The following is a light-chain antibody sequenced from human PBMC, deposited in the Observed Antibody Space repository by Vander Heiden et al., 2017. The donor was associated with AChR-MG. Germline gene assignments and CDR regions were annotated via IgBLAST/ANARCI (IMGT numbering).Light chain of an antibody. V-gene: IGLV2-14*01. CDR1: SSDVGGYNY. Sequence: QSALTQPASVSGSPGQSITISCTGTSSDVGGYNYVSWYQQYPGKAPQLMIYEVSNRPSGVSNRFSGSRSGNTASLTISGLQAEDEADYYCSSYTTSKTVVFGGGTKLTVL. J-gene: IGLJ2*01. CDR2: EVS. CDR3: SSYTTSKTVV.